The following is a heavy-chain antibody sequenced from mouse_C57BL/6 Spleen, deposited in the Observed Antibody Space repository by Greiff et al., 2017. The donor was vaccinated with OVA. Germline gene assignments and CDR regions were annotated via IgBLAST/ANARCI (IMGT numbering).Heavy chain of an antibody. CDR1: GYTFTDYE. CDR2: IDPETGGT. CDR3: TRRGYYYGSSVEGGVDY. J-gene: IGHJ2*01. V-gene: IGHV1-15*01. D-gene: IGHD1-1*01. Sequence: VKLMESGAELVRPGASVTLSCKASGYTFTDYEMHWVKQTPVHGLEWIGAIDPETGGTAYNQKFKGKAILTADQSSSTAYMELRSLTSEDSVFYYCTRRGYYYGSSVEGGVDYWGQGTTLTVSS.